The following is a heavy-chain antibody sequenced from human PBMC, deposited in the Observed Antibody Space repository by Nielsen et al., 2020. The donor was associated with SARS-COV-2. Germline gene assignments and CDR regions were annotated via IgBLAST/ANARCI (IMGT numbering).Heavy chain of an antibody. CDR2: ISYDGSNK. D-gene: IGHD6-13*01. CDR1: GFTFSGYD. V-gene: IGHV3-30*19. Sequence: GESLKISCAASGFTFSGYDLHWVRQAPGKGLEWVAVISYDGSNKYYADSVKGRFTISRDNAKNSLYLQMNSLRAEDTALYYCASLGGSWYPSLSYYGMDVWGQGTTVTVSS. CDR3: ASLGGSWYPSLSYYGMDV. J-gene: IGHJ6*02.